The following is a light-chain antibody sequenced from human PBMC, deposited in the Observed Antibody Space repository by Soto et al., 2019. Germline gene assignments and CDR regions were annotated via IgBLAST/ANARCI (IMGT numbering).Light chain of an antibody. CDR1: SSDVGAYNY. V-gene: IGLV2-8*01. J-gene: IGLJ1*01. CDR3: TSHAGTINFPYI. CDR2: EVN. Sequence: QSVLTQPPSASGSPGQSVTISCTGTSSDVGAYNYVSWYQHHPGKAPQLMVYEVNKRPSGVPDRFSGSKSGNTASLTVSGLQAEDEADYYCTSHAGTINFPYIFGTGTKLTVL.